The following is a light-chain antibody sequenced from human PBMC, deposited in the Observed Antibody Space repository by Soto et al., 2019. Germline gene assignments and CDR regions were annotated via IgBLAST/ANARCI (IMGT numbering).Light chain of an antibody. CDR1: QSLLHSDGKTY. V-gene: IGKV2D-29*02. Sequence: DIVMTQTPLSLSVTPGQPASISCKSSQSLLHSDGKTYLYWYLQKPGQSPQVLIYEVSNRFSGVEDRFSGSGSRKDFTLKISRMEAEDVGIYYCLQNMQFPITFGGGTKVEIK. J-gene: IGKJ4*01. CDR3: LQNMQFPIT. CDR2: EVS.